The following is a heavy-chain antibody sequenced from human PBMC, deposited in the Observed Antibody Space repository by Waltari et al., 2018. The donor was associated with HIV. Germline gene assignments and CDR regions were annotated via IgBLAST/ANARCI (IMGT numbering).Heavy chain of an antibody. D-gene: IGHD1-1*01. Sequence: VELVESGGGLFKPGQSLRLSCNASGIAFDLFTMTWVRQAPGRGLAWVASISRASYFSYYSDSWKGRISISRDNAKKSLFLQINSLTADDTGLYFCVRDRTSMTTGDFDSWGQGVPVIVSS. CDR3: VRDRTSMTTGDFDS. CDR1: GIAFDLFT. V-gene: IGHV3-21*02. CDR2: ISRASYFS. J-gene: IGHJ4*02.